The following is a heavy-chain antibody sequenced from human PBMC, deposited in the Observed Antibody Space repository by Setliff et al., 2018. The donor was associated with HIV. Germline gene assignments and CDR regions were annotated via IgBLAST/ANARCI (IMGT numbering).Heavy chain of an antibody. D-gene: IGHD2-15*01. J-gene: IGHJ4*02. Sequence: TSETLSLTCRVSGGLMSGYFWSWVRQPPGKGLEWVAYIYYTRNINQNPSLKSRVTISMDSSKRQFYLKLSSLTAADTAVYYCVRGRYCSGSNCPRLDNWGQGILVTVSS. CDR3: VRGRYCSGSNCPRLDN. CDR2: IYYTRNI. CDR1: GGLMSGYF. V-gene: IGHV4-59*01.